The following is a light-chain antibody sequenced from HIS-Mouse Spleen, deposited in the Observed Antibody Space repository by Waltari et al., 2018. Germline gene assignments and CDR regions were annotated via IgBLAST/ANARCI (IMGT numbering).Light chain of an antibody. CDR3: SSYTSSSFNVV. V-gene: IGLV2-14*03. J-gene: IGLJ2*01. Sequence: QSALTQPASVSGSPGQSIPISCTGPSSDVGGSNYVSWYQQHPGKAPKLMIYDVSNRPSGVSNRFSGSKSGNTASLTISGLQAEDEADYYCSSYTSSSFNVVFGGGTKLTVL. CDR1: SSDVGGSNY. CDR2: DVS.